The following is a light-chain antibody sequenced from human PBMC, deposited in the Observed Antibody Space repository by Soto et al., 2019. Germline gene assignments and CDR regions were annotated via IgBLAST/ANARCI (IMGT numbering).Light chain of an antibody. CDR3: QHYGWSAIFT. CDR1: QSLSNNY. V-gene: IGKV3-20*01. Sequence: ELGLTQSPGTLPLSPGEIATLSCTASQSLSNNYLAWYQQKPGQAPSLLIYGACSRASVIPDRFSGSGSGTDFTLSISSLEPEAFAVYYCQHYGWSAIFTLGPGTTVD. J-gene: IGKJ3*01. CDR2: GAC.